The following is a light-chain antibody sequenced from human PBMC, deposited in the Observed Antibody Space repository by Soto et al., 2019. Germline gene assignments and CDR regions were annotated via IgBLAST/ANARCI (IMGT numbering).Light chain of an antibody. CDR1: HRVSSSN. V-gene: IGKV3-20*01. CDR3: QQYGNSPTS. J-gene: IGKJ3*01. Sequence: EIELTHSPSPLALSSRERTTLSRRASHRVSSSNLAWYQQKPGQAPRLLIYGASRRATGIPDRFSGSGSGTDFTLTISRLESEDFAVYYCQQYGNSPTSFGPGTKVDIK. CDR2: GAS.